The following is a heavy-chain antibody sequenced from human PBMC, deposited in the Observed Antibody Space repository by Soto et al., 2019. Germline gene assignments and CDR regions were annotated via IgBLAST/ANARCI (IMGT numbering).Heavy chain of an antibody. D-gene: IGHD2-2*01. CDR1: GFTFSSSE. CDR3: ARRGSS. V-gene: IGHV3-48*03. J-gene: IGHJ3*01. Sequence: EVQLVESGGCLVQPGGSLRLSCVASGFTFSSSEMYWVRKAPGKGLEWVSYIHPAGQPIFYADSVKGRFTISRDNAKNSLYLQMNSLRAEDTAVYYCARRGSSWGQGTMVTVSS. CDR2: IHPAGQPI.